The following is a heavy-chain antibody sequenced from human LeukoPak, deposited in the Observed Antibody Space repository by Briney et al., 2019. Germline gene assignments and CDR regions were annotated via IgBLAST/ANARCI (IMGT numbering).Heavy chain of an antibody. D-gene: IGHD3-10*01. V-gene: IGHV3-23*01. CDR2: VSGSGGST. Sequence: GGSLRLSCAASGFTFSDYVMSWVRQAPGKGLKWVSAVSGSGGSTYFADSVKGRFSISRDNSKNTLYLQMNSLRAGDTAVYYCAKGYGSGSHRFFAYWGRGTLVTVSS. J-gene: IGHJ4*02. CDR3: AKGYGSGSHRFFAY. CDR1: GFTFSDYV.